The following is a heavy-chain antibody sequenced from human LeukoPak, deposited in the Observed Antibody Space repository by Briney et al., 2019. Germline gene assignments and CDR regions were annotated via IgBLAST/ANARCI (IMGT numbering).Heavy chain of an antibody. V-gene: IGHV1-8*01. CDR2: MNPNSGNT. CDR3: ARGVRGYYDSSGYYFNDAFDI. CDR1: GYTFTSYD. J-gene: IGHJ3*02. D-gene: IGHD3-22*01. Sequence: ASVKVSSKASGYTFTSYDINWVRQAPGQGLEWMGWMNPNSGNTGYAQKFQGRVTITRNTSISTAYMGLSSLRSEDTAVYYCARGVRGYYDSSGYYFNDAFDIWGQGTMVTVSS.